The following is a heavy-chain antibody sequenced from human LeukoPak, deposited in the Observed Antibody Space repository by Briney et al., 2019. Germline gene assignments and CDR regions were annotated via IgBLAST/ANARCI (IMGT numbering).Heavy chain of an antibody. CDR2: LYRSGNT. D-gene: IGHD2-8*02. CDR1: NYSIRNGYY. V-gene: IGHV4-38-2*01. CDR3: ARGEGRSGGICSFDY. Sequence: SETLSLTCAVSNYSIRNGYYWGWIRQPPGKGLEWIGCLYRSGNTYYSPSLKGRVTISVDTSKNQFSLRLSSVTAADTAVYYCARGEGRSGGICSFDYWGQGTLVTVSS. J-gene: IGHJ4*02.